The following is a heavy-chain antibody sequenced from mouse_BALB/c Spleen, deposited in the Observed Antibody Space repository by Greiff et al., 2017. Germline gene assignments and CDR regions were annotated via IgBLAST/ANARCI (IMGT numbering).Heavy chain of an antibody. Sequence: VKLVESGPELVKPGASVKISCKASGYSFTSYYIHWVKQRPGQGLEWIGWIFPGSGNTKYNEKFKGKATLTADTSSSTAYMQLSSLTSEDSAVYFCAIPSGTRGYFDYWGQGTTLTVSS. J-gene: IGHJ2*01. D-gene: IGHD4-1*01. V-gene: IGHV1-66*01. CDR2: IFPGSGNT. CDR1: GYSFTSYY. CDR3: AIPSGTRGYFDY.